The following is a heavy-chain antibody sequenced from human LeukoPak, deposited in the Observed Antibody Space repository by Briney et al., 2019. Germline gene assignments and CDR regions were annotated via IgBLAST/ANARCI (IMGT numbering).Heavy chain of an antibody. CDR1: GLSLNTAGVG. Sequence: ASGPTLVKPTQTLTLTCTLSGLSLNTAGVGVGWIRQPPGKALEWLALIYWDDDKRYNPSLKTRLTITKDTSKNQVVLTVTNMDPVDTATYYCAKAGYGSGSYLRYYYGMDVWGQGTTVTVSS. CDR2: IYWDDDK. D-gene: IGHD3-10*01. CDR3: AKAGYGSGSYLRYYYGMDV. J-gene: IGHJ6*02. V-gene: IGHV2-5*02.